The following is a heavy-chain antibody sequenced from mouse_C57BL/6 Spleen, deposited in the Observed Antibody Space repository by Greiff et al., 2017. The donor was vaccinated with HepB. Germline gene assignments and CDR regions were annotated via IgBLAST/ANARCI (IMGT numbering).Heavy chain of an antibody. V-gene: IGHV2-2*01. D-gene: IGHD2-10*01. CDR2: IWSGGST. CDR1: GFSLTSYG. J-gene: IGHJ4*01. Sequence: QVQLKQSGPGLVQPSQSLSITCTVSGFSLTSYGVHWVRQSPGKGLEWLGVIWSGGSTDYNAAFISRLSISKDNSKSQVFFKMNSLQADDTAIYYCARGLLLSVYYAKDYWGQGTSVTVSS. CDR3: ARGLLLSVYYAKDY.